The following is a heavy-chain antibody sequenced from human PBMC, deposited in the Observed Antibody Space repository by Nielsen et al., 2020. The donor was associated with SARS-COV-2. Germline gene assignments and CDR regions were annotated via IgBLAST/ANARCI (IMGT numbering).Heavy chain of an antibody. CDR2: INPSGGST. V-gene: IGHV1-46*01. J-gene: IGHJ4*02. CDR3: ARGPPARTYYYDSSSAVDY. D-gene: IGHD3-22*01. Sequence: WVRQAPGQGLEWMGIINPSGGSTSYAQKFQGRVTISVDTSKNQFSLKLSSVTAADTAVYYCARGPPARTYYYDSSSAVDYWGQGTLVTVSS.